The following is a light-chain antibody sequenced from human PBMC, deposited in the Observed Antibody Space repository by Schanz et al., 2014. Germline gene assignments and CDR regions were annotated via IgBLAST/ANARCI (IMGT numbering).Light chain of an antibody. Sequence: QSALTQPRSVSGSPGQSVTISCTGTSSDVGGYNYVSWYKQLPGKAPKLMISDVTKRPSGVPDRFSGSKSGNTASLTISGLQAEDEADYYCCSYAGSSTCWVFGGGTKLTVL. CDR3: CSYAGSSTCWV. J-gene: IGLJ3*02. V-gene: IGLV2-11*01. CDR1: SSDVGGYNY. CDR2: DVT.